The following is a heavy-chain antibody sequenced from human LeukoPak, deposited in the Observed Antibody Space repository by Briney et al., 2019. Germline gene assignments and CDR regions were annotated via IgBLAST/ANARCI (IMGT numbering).Heavy chain of an antibody. CDR3: YGANAEH. Sequence: PRRSLRLSCAASGFSLSSYGMHWVRQAPGKGLEWVAVIWYDGSYKYYADSVKGRFTIARDNAKNTLYLQMNSLRAEDTAVYYCYGANAEHWGQGTLVTVSS. CDR2: IWYDGSYK. J-gene: IGHJ1*01. CDR1: GFSLSSYG. V-gene: IGHV3-33*03. D-gene: IGHD4-23*01.